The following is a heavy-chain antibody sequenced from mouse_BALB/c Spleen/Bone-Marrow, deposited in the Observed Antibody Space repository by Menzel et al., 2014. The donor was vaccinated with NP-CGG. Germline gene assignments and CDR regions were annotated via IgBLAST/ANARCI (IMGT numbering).Heavy chain of an antibody. V-gene: IGHV1S132*01. CDR1: GYTFTSYW. D-gene: IGHD2-10*02. CDR2: IFPGTVTP. Sequence: VQLQQSGAELVKPGASVKLSCKTSGYTFTSYWIQWVKRRPGQGLGWIGEIFPGTVTPYYNEKFKGKATLTIDTSSSTASMQLSCLTSEDSAVYFCARRGYGYLDYWGQGTTLTVSS. J-gene: IGHJ2*01. CDR3: ARRGYGYLDY.